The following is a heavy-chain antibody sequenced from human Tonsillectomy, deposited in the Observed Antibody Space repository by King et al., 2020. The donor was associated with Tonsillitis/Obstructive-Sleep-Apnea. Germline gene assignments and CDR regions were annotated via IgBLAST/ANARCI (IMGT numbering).Heavy chain of an antibody. Sequence: QLVQSGAEVKKPGESLRISCKGSGYSFTNYWISWVRQMPGKGLEWMGRIDPSDSYTNYSPSFQGHVTISADKSINTAYLQWSSLKASDTAMYYCARHGPEYYDSSYTMDVWGQGTTVTVSS. J-gene: IGHJ6*02. CDR1: GYSFTNYW. V-gene: IGHV5-10-1*03. CDR2: IDPSDSYT. D-gene: IGHD3-3*01. CDR3: ARHGPEYYDSSYTMDV.